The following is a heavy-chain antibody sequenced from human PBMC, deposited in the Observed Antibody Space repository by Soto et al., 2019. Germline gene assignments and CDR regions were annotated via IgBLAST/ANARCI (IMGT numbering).Heavy chain of an antibody. D-gene: IGHD5-12*01. CDR2: ISGSGGST. J-gene: IGHJ4*02. CDR1: GFTFSSYA. CDR3: AKVGGGKWLRFGIFDY. V-gene: IGHV3-23*01. Sequence: GGSLRLSCAASGFTFSSYAMSWVRQAPGKGLEWVSAISGSGGSTYYADSVKGRFTISRDNSKNTLYLQMNSLRAEDTAVYYCAKVGGGKWLRFGIFDYWGQGTLVTVSS.